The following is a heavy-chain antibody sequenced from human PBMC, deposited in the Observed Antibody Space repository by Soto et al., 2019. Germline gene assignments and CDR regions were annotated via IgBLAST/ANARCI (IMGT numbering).Heavy chain of an antibody. CDR3: VRDWESTTQTWGFGDS. CDR2: VIPIFGVT. Sequence: QVQLVQSGAEVKKPGSWVKVSCKASGATFGSYPITWVRQAPGQGLECLGRVIPIFGVTNYAQKFQDRVTITADRSTTTAYMELSRLRSEDTAVYYCVRDWESTTQTWGFGDSWGQGTLVTVSS. J-gene: IGHJ4*02. D-gene: IGHD1-1*01. V-gene: IGHV1-69*04. CDR1: GATFGSYP.